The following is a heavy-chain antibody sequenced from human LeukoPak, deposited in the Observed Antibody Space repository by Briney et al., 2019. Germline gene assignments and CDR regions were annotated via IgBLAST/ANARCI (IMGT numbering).Heavy chain of an antibody. V-gene: IGHV1-8*01. D-gene: IGHD3-9*01. J-gene: IGHJ6*02. CDR1: GYTFTSYD. CDR2: MNPNSGNT. Sequence: ASVKVSCKASGYTFTSYDINWVRQATGQGLEWMGWMNPNSGNTGYAQKFQGRVTMTRNTSISTAYMELSSVRSEDTAVYYCARSAVLRYFDWLGTDPVGRRGMDVWGQGTTVTVSS. CDR3: ARSAVLRYFDWLGTDPVGRRGMDV.